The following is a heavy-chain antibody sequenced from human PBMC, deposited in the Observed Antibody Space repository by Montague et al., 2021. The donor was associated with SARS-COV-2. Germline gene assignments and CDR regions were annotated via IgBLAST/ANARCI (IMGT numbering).Heavy chain of an antibody. CDR2: IYYTEST. CDR1: GVSISSSSFY. V-gene: IGHV4-39*01. Sequence: SETLSLTCNVSGVSISSSSFYWGWIRQPPGNGLEWIGRIYYTESTYYNPSLKSRVTISLDTSKNQFSLKLASVTAADTAMYYCVRHHGGPYGMDVWGQGTTVTVSS. D-gene: IGHD2-15*01. CDR3: VRHHGGPYGMDV. J-gene: IGHJ6*02.